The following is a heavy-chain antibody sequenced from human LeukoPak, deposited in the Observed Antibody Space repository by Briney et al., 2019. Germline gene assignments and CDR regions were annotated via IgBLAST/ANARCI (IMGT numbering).Heavy chain of an antibody. J-gene: IGHJ4*02. CDR3: ATGRYSSSWYYFDY. Sequence: AASGKVAWMASGYTFTGYYMQWERPVHGQVIEWMGWINPNSGGTNYAQKFQGRVTMTRDTSISTAYMELSRLRSDDTAVYYCATGRYSSSWYYFDYWGQGTLVTVSS. D-gene: IGHD6-13*01. CDR2: INPNSGGT. CDR1: GYTFTGYY. V-gene: IGHV1-2*02.